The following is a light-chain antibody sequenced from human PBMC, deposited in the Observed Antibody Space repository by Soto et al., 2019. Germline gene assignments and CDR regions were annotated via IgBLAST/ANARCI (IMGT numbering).Light chain of an antibody. J-gene: IGKJ1*01. V-gene: IGKV1-9*01. Sequence: DIQLTQSPSFLSASVGDRVTITCRASQGISSYLAWYQQKPGKAPKLLIYAASTLQSGVPSRFSGSGSGTEFTLTISSLQPEDFATYYCQQRNSYPRTLGQGTKVEIK. CDR2: AAS. CDR1: QGISSY. CDR3: QQRNSYPRT.